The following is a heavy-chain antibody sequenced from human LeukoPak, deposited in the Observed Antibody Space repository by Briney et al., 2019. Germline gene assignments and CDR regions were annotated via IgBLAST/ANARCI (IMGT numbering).Heavy chain of an antibody. CDR3: AIDRRYSSSWLNWFDP. CDR1: GGSVSSGSYY. D-gene: IGHD6-13*01. Sequence: SEPLSLTCTVSGGSVSSGSYYWSWIRQPPGNGLEWIGYIYYSGHTNYNPSLKSRLTISVDTSKNQFSLKLSSVPAADTAVYYCAIDRRYSSSWLNWFDPWGQGTLVTVSS. CDR2: IYYSGHT. V-gene: IGHV4-61*01. J-gene: IGHJ5*02.